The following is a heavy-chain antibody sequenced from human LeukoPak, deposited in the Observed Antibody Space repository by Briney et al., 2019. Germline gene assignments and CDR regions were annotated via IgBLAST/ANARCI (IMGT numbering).Heavy chain of an antibody. D-gene: IGHD6-13*01. CDR3: AKDHSSSWYYFDY. CDR2: ISYDGSNK. Sequence: PGGSLRLSCAASGFTFSSYGMHWVRQAPGKGLEWVAVISYDGSNKYYADSVKGRFTISRDNSKNTLYLQMNSLRAEGTAVYYCAKDHSSSWYYFDYWGQGTLVTVSS. CDR1: GFTFSSYG. J-gene: IGHJ4*02. V-gene: IGHV3-30*18.